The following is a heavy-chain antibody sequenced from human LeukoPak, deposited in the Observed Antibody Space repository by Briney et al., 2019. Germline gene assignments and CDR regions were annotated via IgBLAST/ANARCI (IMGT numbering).Heavy chain of an antibody. CDR2: IKNDGTVK. J-gene: IGHJ4*02. V-gene: IGHV3-7*01. Sequence: GGSMRLSCAASGFTCSYHWMTWVRQAPGKGLEWVANIKNDGTVKNYVDSVKGRFTISRDIAKNSLYLQMNSLRAEDTGVYYCAKDSYSKGDYWGQGVLVTVSS. CDR1: GFTCSYHW. D-gene: IGHD5-18*01. CDR3: AKDSYSKGDY.